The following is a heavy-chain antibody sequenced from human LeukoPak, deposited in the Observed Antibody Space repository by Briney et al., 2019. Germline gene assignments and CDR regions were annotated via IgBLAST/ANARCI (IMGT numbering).Heavy chain of an antibody. CDR1: AFTFSSYA. J-gene: IGHJ5*02. D-gene: IGHD6-19*01. V-gene: IGHV3-64*01. CDR2: ISSNGGST. Sequence: GGSLRLSCATSAFTFSSYAMHWVRQAPGKGLEYVSAISSNGGSTYYANSVKGRFTISRDNSKNTLYLQMGSLRAEDMAVYYCARDMGSSGWYAREYNWFDPWGQGTLVTVSS. CDR3: ARDMGSSGWYAREYNWFDP.